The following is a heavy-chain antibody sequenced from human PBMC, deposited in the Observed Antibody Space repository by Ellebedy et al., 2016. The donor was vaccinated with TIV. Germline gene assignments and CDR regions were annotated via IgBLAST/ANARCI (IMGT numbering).Heavy chain of an antibody. D-gene: IGHD3-16*01. CDR2: INPDGSAE. J-gene: IGHJ4*02. Sequence: GESLKISCAASGFIISGDWMSWVRQAPGKGLEWVAHINPDGSAEYYVDSVKGRFTISRDNAKRSLFLQRKSLRVDDTAVYYCVTWGQSYGRWGQGSLVTISS. CDR3: VTWGQSYGR. V-gene: IGHV3-7*03. CDR1: GFIISGDW.